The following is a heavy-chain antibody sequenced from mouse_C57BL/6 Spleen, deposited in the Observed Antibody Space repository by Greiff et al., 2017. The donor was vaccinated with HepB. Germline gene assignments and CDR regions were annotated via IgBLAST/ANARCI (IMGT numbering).Heavy chain of an antibody. J-gene: IGHJ1*03. CDR2: IWSGGST. Sequence: QVQLQQSGPGLVQPSQSLSITCTVSGFSLTSYGVHWVRQSPGKGLEWLGVIWSGGSTDYNAAFISRLSISKDNSKSQVFFKMNSLQADDTAIYYCARKRHYYGSSYGYFDVWGTGTTVTVSS. V-gene: IGHV2-2*01. D-gene: IGHD1-1*01. CDR1: GFSLTSYG. CDR3: ARKRHYYGSSYGYFDV.